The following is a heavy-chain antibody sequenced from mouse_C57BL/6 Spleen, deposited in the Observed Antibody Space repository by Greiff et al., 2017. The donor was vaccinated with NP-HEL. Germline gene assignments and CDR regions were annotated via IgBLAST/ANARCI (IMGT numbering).Heavy chain of an antibody. CDR2: IDPSDSYT. CDR1: GYTFTSYW. V-gene: IGHV1-59*01. D-gene: IGHD2-4*01. CDR3: ARNDYDSYYFDY. J-gene: IGHJ2*01. Sequence: QVQLQQPGAELVRPGPSVKLSCKASGYTFTSYWMHWVKQRPGQGLEWIGVIDPSDSYTNYNQKFKGKATLTVDTSSSTAYMQLSSLTSEDSAVYYCARNDYDSYYFDYWGQGTTLTVSS.